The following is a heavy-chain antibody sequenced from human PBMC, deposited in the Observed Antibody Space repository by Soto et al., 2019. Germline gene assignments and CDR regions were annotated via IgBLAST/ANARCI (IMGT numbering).Heavy chain of an antibody. CDR1: GGSISSYY. J-gene: IGHJ6*02. CDR2: IYYSGST. Sequence: SETLSLTCTVSGGSISSYYWSWIRQPPGKGLEWIGYIYYSGSTNYNPSLKSRVTISVDTSKNQFSLKLSSVTAADTAVYYCARDYYVSGSYGYGMDVWGQGTTLTVSS. CDR3: ARDYYVSGSYGYGMDV. D-gene: IGHD3-10*01. V-gene: IGHV4-59*01.